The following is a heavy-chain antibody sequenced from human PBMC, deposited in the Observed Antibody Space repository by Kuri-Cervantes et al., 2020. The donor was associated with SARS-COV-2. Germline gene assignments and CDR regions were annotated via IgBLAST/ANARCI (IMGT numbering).Heavy chain of an antibody. Sequence: GESLKISCAASGFTFSSYDMHWVRQATGKGLEWVSAIGTAGDPYYPGSVKGRFTISRENAKNSLYLQMNSLRAGDTAVYYCAREPILEYDFWSGYYTPYYYYYMDVWGKGTMVTVSS. CDR1: GFTFSSYD. J-gene: IGHJ6*03. CDR2: IGTAGDP. D-gene: IGHD3-3*01. CDR3: AREPILEYDFWSGYYTPYYYYYMDV. V-gene: IGHV3-13*05.